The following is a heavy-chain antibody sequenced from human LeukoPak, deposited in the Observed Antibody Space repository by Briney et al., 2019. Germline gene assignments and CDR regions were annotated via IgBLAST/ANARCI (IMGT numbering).Heavy chain of an antibody. J-gene: IGHJ4*02. Sequence: GGSLRLSCAASGFTFGYYSMNWVRQAPGKGLEWVSVIYSGGSTYYADSVKGRFTISRDNSKNTLYLQMNSLRAEDTAVYYCARADEGYWGQGTLVTVSS. CDR2: IYSGGST. CDR1: GFTFGYYS. CDR3: ARADEGY. V-gene: IGHV3-66*01.